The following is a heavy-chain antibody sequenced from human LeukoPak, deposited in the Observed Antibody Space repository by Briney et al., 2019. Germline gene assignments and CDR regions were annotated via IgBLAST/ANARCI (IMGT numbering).Heavy chain of an antibody. V-gene: IGHV1-2*02. Sequence: ASVKVSCKASGYTFTGYYMHWVRQAPGQGLEWMGWINPNSGGTDYAQKFQGRVTLTRDASISTDYMEISSLRSDDTAVYYCASGYDWGAYWGQGTLVTVSS. CDR1: GYTFTGYY. CDR3: ASGYDWGAY. D-gene: IGHD5-12*01. J-gene: IGHJ4*02. CDR2: INPNSGGT.